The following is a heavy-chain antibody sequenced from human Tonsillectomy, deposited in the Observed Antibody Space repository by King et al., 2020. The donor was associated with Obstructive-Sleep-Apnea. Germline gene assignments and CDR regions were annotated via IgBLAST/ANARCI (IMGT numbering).Heavy chain of an antibody. CDR3: ARGYCSGGTCPAAF. D-gene: IGHD2-15*01. CDR2: ISSNGGST. J-gene: IGHJ4*02. V-gene: IGHV3-64*01. Sequence: VQLVESGGGLVQPGGSLRLSCSASGFTFSSYAMYWVRQSPGKGLEYVSSISSNGGSTFFENSVKGRFTISRDNSKNTLYLQMGSLRAEDMAVDYCARGYCSGGTCPAAFWGQGTLVTVSS. CDR1: GFTFSSYA.